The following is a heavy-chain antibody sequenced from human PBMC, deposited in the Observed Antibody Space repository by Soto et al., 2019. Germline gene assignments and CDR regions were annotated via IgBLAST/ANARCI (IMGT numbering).Heavy chain of an antibody. D-gene: IGHD6-19*01. V-gene: IGHV3-21*02. CDR2: ISSGSDHI. CDR1: GFTFNSYS. CDR3: VSRYSSGRYDDY. J-gene: IGHJ4*02. Sequence: EVQLVESGGGLVKPGGSLRLSCAASGFTFNSYSMNWVRQAPAKGLEWVSSISSGSDHIFYADSVNGRFTISRDNAKNSLYLQMTSLRAEDTAVYYCVSRYSSGRYDDYWGQGTRVTVSA.